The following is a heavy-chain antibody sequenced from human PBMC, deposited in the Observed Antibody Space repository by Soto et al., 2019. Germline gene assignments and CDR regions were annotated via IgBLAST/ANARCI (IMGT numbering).Heavy chain of an antibody. CDR2: IGASGGST. J-gene: IGHJ4*02. CDR1: GFTFADFA. CDR3: ATLAIVYQSAAMSDY. V-gene: IGHV3-23*01. D-gene: IGHD3-16*02. Sequence: EVQLLESGGGLVQPGVSLRLSCAASGFTFADFAMTWVRQAPGKGLEWISSIGASGGSTYYADSVKGRFTISRENSKKMLYLEMKSLRADDTAVYYCATLAIVYQSAAMSDYWGQGTLVTVSS.